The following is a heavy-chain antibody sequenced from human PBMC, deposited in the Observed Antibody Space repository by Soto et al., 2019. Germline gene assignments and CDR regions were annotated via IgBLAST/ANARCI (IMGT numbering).Heavy chain of an antibody. CDR2: IIPVFGTP. V-gene: IGHV1-69*12. D-gene: IGHD3-22*01. J-gene: IGHJ6*02. CDR1: GGSLSNYG. Sequence: QVQLVQSGAEVKKPGSSVKVSCKASGGSLSNYGISWVRQAPGQGLEWMGAIIPVFGTPNYAQKFQDRVTITADESPNTVYMEVRSLTSEDTAVYYCARGDATKIVVTTYYGMDVWGQGTTVTVSS. CDR3: ARGDATKIVVTTYYGMDV.